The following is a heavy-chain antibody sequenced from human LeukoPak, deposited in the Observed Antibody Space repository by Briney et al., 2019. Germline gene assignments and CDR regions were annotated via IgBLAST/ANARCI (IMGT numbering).Heavy chain of an antibody. CDR3: ARVDYYDSSGYYEAY. Sequence: SETLSLTCTVSGGSISSYYWSWIRQPAGKGLEWIGRIYTSGSTNYNPSLKSRVTMSVDTSKNQFSLKLSSVTAADTAVYYCARVDYYDSSGYYEAYWGQGTLVTVSS. CDR1: GGSISSYY. V-gene: IGHV4-4*07. J-gene: IGHJ4*02. D-gene: IGHD3-22*01. CDR2: IYTSGST.